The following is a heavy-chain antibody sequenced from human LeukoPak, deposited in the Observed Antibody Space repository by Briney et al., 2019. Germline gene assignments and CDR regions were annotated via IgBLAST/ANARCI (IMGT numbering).Heavy chain of an antibody. V-gene: IGHV4-61*02. CDR2: IYTSGST. Sequence: SETLSLTCTVSGGSISSGSYYWSWIRQPAGKELEWIGRIYTSGSTNYNPSLKSRVTISVDTSKNQFSLKLSSVTAADTAVYYCARDTGDGAYWGQGTLVTVSS. CDR1: GGSISSGSYY. J-gene: IGHJ4*02. CDR3: ARDTGDGAY. D-gene: IGHD2-21*02.